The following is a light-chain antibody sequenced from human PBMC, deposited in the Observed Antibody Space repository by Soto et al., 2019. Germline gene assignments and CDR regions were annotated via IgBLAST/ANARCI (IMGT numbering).Light chain of an antibody. J-gene: IGLJ3*02. CDR2: QDS. CDR3: QAWDSSLPWV. CDR1: KLGDKY. Sequence: SYELTQPPSVSVSPGQTASITCSGDKLGDKYACWYQQKPGQSPVLVIYQDSKRPSGIPERFSGSNSGNTATLTISGTQAMDEADYYCQAWDSSLPWVFGGGTKLTVL. V-gene: IGLV3-1*01.